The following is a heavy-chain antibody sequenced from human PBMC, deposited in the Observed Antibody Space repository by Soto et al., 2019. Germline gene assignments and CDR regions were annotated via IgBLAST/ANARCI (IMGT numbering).Heavy chain of an antibody. CDR1: GFTFSSYA. Sequence: GGSLRLSCGASGFTFSSYAMSWVRQAPGKGLEWVSTISGSGGSTYYADSVEGRFAISRDNSQNTLYLQMDSLRAEDTAIYYCASQETSMRAYFKSWGQGTLVTVSS. J-gene: IGHJ4*02. D-gene: IGHD2-8*01. CDR3: ASQETSMRAYFKS. CDR2: ISGSGGST. V-gene: IGHV3-23*01.